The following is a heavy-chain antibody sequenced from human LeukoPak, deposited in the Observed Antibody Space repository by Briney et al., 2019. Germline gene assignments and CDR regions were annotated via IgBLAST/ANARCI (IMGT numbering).Heavy chain of an antibody. CDR2: IYSGGST. Sequence: GGSLRLSCAASGFTVSSNYMSWVRHAPGKGLEWVSVIYSGGSTYYADSVKGRFTISRDNSKNTLYLQMNSLRAEDTAVYYCARAGGDSLPTDHWGQGTLVTVSS. V-gene: IGHV3-53*01. CDR3: ARAGGDSLPTDH. D-gene: IGHD2-21*02. CDR1: GFTVSSNY. J-gene: IGHJ4*02.